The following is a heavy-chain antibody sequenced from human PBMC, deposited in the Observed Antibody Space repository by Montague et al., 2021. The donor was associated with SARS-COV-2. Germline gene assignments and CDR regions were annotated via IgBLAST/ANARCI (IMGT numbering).Heavy chain of an antibody. CDR3: ARTGLGDYDILTGYTVNAFDI. V-gene: IGHV4-59*01. CDR2: IYYSGST. D-gene: IGHD3-9*01. J-gene: IGHJ3*02. Sequence: SETLSLTCTVSGGSISSYYWSWIRQPPGKGLEWIGYIYYSGSTNYNPSLKSLVTISVDTSKNQFSLKLSSVTAADTAVYYCARTGLGDYDILTGYTVNAFDIWGQGTMVTVSS. CDR1: GGSISSYY.